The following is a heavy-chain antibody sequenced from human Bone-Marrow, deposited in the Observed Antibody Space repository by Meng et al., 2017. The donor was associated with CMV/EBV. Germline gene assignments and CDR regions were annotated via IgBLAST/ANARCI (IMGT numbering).Heavy chain of an antibody. Sequence: GGSLRLSCAASGFTFSSYGMHWVRQAPGKGLEWVSSISSSSSYIYYADSVKGRFTISRDNAKNSLYLQMNSLRAEDTAVYYCAGGEELLPTYYYYGMDVWGQGTTVTVSS. D-gene: IGHD2-15*01. CDR3: AGGEELLPTYYYYGMDV. CDR1: GFTFSSYG. CDR2: ISSSSSYI. V-gene: IGHV3-21*01. J-gene: IGHJ6*02.